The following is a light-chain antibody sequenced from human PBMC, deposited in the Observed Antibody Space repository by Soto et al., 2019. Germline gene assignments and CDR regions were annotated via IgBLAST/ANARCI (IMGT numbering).Light chain of an antibody. CDR1: SGHSSYT. Sequence: QLVLTQSPSASASLGASVKLTCTLSSGHSSYTIAWHQLQPEKGPRYLMTLNSDGSHSKGDGLPDRFSGSSSGAERYLSISRLQSEDEADYYCQNWGTGIEVFGGGTKLTVL. J-gene: IGLJ2*01. V-gene: IGLV4-69*01. CDR2: LNSDGSH. CDR3: QNWGTGIEV.